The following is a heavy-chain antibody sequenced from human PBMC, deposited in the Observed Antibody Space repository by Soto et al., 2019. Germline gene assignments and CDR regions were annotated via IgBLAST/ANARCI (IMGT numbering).Heavy chain of an antibody. V-gene: IGHV3-30-3*01. CDR2: ITDDGSNK. J-gene: IGHJ4*02. CDR1: GFTFRSYA. D-gene: IGHD3-22*01. Sequence: QSGGSVTLSCSASGFTFRSYAMHWVRPAPGKGLEWVTVITDDGSNKYYSGCVKGRFTISRDNTKNTRYLQMNSLGAEDSSGYYCARDRYYHNSGYYFSGYWGQGTMVTVSS. CDR3: ARDRYYHNSGYYFSGY.